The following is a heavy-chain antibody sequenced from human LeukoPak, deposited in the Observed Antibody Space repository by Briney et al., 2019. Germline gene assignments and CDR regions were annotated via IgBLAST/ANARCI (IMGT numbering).Heavy chain of an antibody. V-gene: IGHV4-4*02. Sequence: SETLSLTCAVSGGSISSSNWWSWVRQPPGKGLEWIGEIYHSGSTNYNPSLKSRVTISVDKSKNQFSLKLSSVTAADTAVYYCARARGDGYNLGYFDYWGQGTLVTVSS. CDR1: GGSISSSNW. D-gene: IGHD5-24*01. J-gene: IGHJ4*02. CDR3: ARARGDGYNLGYFDY. CDR2: IYHSGST.